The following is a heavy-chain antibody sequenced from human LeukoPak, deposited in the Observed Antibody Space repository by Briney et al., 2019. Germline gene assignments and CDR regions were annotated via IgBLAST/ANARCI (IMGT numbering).Heavy chain of an antibody. J-gene: IGHJ4*02. CDR2: ISSDTSYI. D-gene: IGHD4-17*01. Sequence: GGSLRLSCAASGFTFSSCNMNWVRQAPGKGLEWVSLISSDTSYIHYADSVKGRFTISRDNAKNSVFLQMNSLRAEDTAVYYCARDTSTVTNREFDYWGQGTLVTVSS. CDR1: GFTFSSCN. V-gene: IGHV3-21*01. CDR3: ARDTSTVTNREFDY.